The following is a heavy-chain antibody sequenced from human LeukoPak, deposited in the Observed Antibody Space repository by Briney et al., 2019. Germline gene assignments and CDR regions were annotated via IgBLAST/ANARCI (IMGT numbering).Heavy chain of an antibody. Sequence: QPGGSLRLSCAASGFTFSSYSMNWVRQAPGKGLEWVSYISSSSSTIYYADSVKGRFTISRDNAKNSLYLQMNSLRAEDTAVYYCAREYGESRIRGRFFGYWGQGTLVTVSS. V-gene: IGHV3-48*01. D-gene: IGHD3-10*01. CDR2: ISSSSSTI. J-gene: IGHJ4*02. CDR3: AREYGESRIRGRFFGY. CDR1: GFTFSSYS.